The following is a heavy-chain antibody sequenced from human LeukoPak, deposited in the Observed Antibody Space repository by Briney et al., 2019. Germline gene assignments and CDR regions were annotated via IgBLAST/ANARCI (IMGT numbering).Heavy chain of an antibody. J-gene: IGHJ4*02. CDR2: ISAYNGNT. V-gene: IGHV1-18*01. CDR3: ARGSGNYFPFDYFPFDY. Sequence: ASVKVSCKASGYTFTSYGISWVRQAPGQGLEWMGWISAYNGNTNYAQKLQGRATMTTDTSTSTAYMELRSLRSDDTAVYYCARGSGNYFPFDYFPFDYWGQGSLVTVSS. D-gene: IGHD1-26*01. CDR1: GYTFTSYG.